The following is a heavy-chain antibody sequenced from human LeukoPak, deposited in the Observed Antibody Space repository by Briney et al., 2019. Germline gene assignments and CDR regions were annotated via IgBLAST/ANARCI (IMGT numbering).Heavy chain of an antibody. CDR2: INSDGSST. CDR3: AKGRGIVVVTGPDY. J-gene: IGHJ4*02. D-gene: IGHD2-21*02. Sequence: GGSLRHSRAASGFTFSSYWMHWVRQAPGKGLVWVSRINSDGSSTSYADSVKGRFTISRDNAKNTLYLQMNSLRADDTAVYYCAKGRGIVVVTGPDYWGQGSLVTVSS. V-gene: IGHV3-74*01. CDR1: GFTFSSYW.